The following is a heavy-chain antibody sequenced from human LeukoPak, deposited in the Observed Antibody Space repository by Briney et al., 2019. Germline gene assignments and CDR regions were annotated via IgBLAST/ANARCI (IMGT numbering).Heavy chain of an antibody. CDR2: IYGGGST. D-gene: IGHD6-13*01. J-gene: IGHJ4*02. V-gene: IGHV3-66*01. CDR1: GFTVSRDY. Sequence: PGGSLRLSCAASGFTVSRDYMTWVRQAPGKGLEWVSSIYGGGSTFYADSVKGRFTISRDNSNNTLHLQMISLRAEDTAVYYCARSSITAVGILAYWGQGTLVTVSS. CDR3: ARSSITAVGILAY.